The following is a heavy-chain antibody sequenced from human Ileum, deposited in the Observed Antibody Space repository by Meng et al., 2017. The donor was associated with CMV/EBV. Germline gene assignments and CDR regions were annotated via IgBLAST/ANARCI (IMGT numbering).Heavy chain of an antibody. CDR3: ASEGYDSSGYYQDY. V-gene: IGHV3-33*08. CDR1: GFSFPEYY. CDR2: IRFNGNDK. Sequence: GESLKISCEASGFSFPEYYMAWVRQAPGKGLEWVAFIRFNGNDKFYADSVKGRFTISRDNAKNSLYLQMNSLRAEDTAVYYCASEGYDSSGYYQDYWGQGTLVTVSS. J-gene: IGHJ4*02. D-gene: IGHD3-22*01.